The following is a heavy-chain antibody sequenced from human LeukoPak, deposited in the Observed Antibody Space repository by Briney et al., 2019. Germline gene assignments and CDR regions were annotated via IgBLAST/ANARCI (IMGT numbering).Heavy chain of an antibody. Sequence: ASVNVSCKASGYTFTTHDINWVRQATGQGLEWLGWMSPNSGDTGYAQKFQGRVTMTSDSSISTAYMELSSLRSEDTAIYYCVRTPPNWGFDYWGQGTLVTVSS. CDR1: GYTFTTHD. CDR3: VRTPPNWGFDY. D-gene: IGHD7-27*01. V-gene: IGHV1-8*01. J-gene: IGHJ4*02. CDR2: MSPNSGDT.